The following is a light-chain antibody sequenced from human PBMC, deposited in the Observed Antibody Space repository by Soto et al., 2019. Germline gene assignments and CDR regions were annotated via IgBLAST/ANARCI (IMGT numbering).Light chain of an antibody. V-gene: IGKV3-11*01. CDR3: QQRTNWPQLT. J-gene: IGKJ4*01. Sequence: EIVLTQSPATLSLSPGERATLSCRASQSVGTYLVWYQQKPGQAPRLLIYDASNRATGIPVRFSGSGSGTDFTLTISGLEPEDFAVYYCQQRTNWPQLTFGGGTKVEIK. CDR1: QSVGTY. CDR2: DAS.